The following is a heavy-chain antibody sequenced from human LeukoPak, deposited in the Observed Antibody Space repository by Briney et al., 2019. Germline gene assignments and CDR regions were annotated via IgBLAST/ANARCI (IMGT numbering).Heavy chain of an antibody. J-gene: IGHJ4*02. CDR2: ISSSSSYI. Sequence: GGSLRLSCAASGFTFSSYSMNWVRQAPGKGLEWVSSISSSSSYIYYADSVKGRFTISRDNAKNSLYLQMNSLRAEDTAVYYCARDEEGYGSFPIDYWGQGTLVTVSS. CDR1: GFTFSSYS. D-gene: IGHD3-10*01. CDR3: ARDEEGYGSFPIDY. V-gene: IGHV3-21*01.